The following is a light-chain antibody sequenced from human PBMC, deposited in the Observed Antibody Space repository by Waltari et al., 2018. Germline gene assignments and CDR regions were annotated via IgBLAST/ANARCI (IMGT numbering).Light chain of an antibody. Sequence: QSVLTQPPSASGTPGQRVTISCSGSSSNIGSNTVNWYQQLPGPAPKVLIYSNNQRPSGVPDRFSGSKSGTSASLAISGLQSEDEADYYCAAWDDSLNGPVFGGGTKLTVL. J-gene: IGLJ3*02. CDR3: AAWDDSLNGPV. CDR2: SNN. V-gene: IGLV1-44*01. CDR1: SSNIGSNT.